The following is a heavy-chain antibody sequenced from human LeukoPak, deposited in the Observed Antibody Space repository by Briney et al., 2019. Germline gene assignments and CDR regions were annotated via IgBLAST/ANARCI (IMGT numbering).Heavy chain of an antibody. V-gene: IGHV4-4*07. D-gene: IGHD4/OR15-4a*01. CDR2: IFTSGST. J-gene: IGHJ4*02. CDR1: GGSISSYY. Sequence: SETLSLTCTASGGSISSYYWSWIRQPAGKGLEWIGRIFTSGSTNYNPSLKSRVTMSVDTSKNQFSLKVSSVTAADTAVYYCARSPLTLEYFDYWGQGTLVTVSS. CDR3: ARSPLTLEYFDY.